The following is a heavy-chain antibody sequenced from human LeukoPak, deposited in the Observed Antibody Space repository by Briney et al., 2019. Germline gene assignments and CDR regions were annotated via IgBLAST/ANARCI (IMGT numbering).Heavy chain of an antibody. CDR3: ARRRYNWNAIDY. V-gene: IGHV3-11*01. Sequence: GGSLRLSCAASGFTFSDYYMSWIRQAPGKGLEWVSYISSSGSTLYYADSVKGRITISRDNAKNSLCLQMNSLRAEDTAVHYCARRRYNWNAIDYWGQGALVTVSS. J-gene: IGHJ4*02. D-gene: IGHD1-20*01. CDR1: GFTFSDYY. CDR2: ISSSGSTL.